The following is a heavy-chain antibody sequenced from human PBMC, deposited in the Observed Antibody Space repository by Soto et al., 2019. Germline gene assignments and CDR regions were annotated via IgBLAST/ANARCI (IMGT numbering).Heavy chain of an antibody. V-gene: IGHV3-7*03. CDR3: TSDRYPRFYHGSGSYPYY. Sequence: WGSLRLSCASSVFTFSIFWMSWVRQAPGKGLEWVANIKTDGSETHYVDSVKGRFTISRDNPKTSLFLQMNRLRVEDTAMYFCTSDRYPRFYHGSGSYPYYWGQGTTVTVSS. J-gene: IGHJ4*02. D-gene: IGHD3-10*01. CDR2: IKTDGSET. CDR1: VFTFSIFW.